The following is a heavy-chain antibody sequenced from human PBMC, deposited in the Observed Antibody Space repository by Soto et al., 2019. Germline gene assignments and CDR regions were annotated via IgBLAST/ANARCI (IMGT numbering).Heavy chain of an antibody. J-gene: IGHJ4*02. Sequence: PSETLSLTCTVSGGSISSGGYYWSWIRQHPGKGLEWIGYIYYSGSTYYNPSLKSRVTISVDTSKNQFSLKLSSVTAADTAVYYCARHYDSSGYNFHYWGQGTLVTVSS. CDR2: IYYSGST. CDR1: GGSISSGGYY. CDR3: ARHYDSSGYNFHY. D-gene: IGHD3-22*01. V-gene: IGHV4-31*03.